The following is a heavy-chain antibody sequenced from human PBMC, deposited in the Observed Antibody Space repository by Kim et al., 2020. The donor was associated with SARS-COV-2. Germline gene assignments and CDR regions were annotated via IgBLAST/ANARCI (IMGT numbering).Heavy chain of an antibody. Sequence: SETLSLTCTVSGGSVSSHANYWSWIRQPPGKGLEWIGYLYYASNTNYNPSLRGRVTISPDASKNQFSLRLTSVTAADTAVYLCARVSFDAFDFWGQGT. CDR3: ARVSFDAFDF. CDR1: GGSVSSHANY. CDR2: LYYASNT. V-gene: IGHV4-61*08. J-gene: IGHJ3*01.